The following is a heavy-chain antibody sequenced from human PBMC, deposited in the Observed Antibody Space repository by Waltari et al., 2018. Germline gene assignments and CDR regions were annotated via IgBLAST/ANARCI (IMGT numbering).Heavy chain of an antibody. CDR3: ERSHVRNGQWLDY. D-gene: IGHD6-19*01. J-gene: IGHJ4*02. CDR1: GFSLRTSGMC. Sequence: QVTLRESGPALVKPTQTLTLTCTFSGFSLRTSGMCVSWIRQPPGKALEWLARIDWDDDKYYSTSLKTSLTISKDTSKNQVVLTMTNMDPVDTATYYCERSHVRNGQWLDYWGQGTLVTVSS. V-gene: IGHV2-70*15. CDR2: IDWDDDK.